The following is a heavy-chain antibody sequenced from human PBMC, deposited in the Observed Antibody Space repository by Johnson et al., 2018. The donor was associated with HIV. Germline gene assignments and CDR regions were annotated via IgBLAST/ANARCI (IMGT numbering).Heavy chain of an antibody. Sequence: VQLVESGGGLVQPGGSLRLSCTVSGFTFSSYWMHWVRQAPGKGLVWVARIKGDGSITNYADSVKGRFTISRDNAKNTLYLQMNSLRAEDAAVYYCAAFDIWGQGTMVTVSP. CDR1: GFTFSSYW. J-gene: IGHJ3*02. CDR2: IKGDGSIT. V-gene: IGHV3-74*01. CDR3: AAFDI.